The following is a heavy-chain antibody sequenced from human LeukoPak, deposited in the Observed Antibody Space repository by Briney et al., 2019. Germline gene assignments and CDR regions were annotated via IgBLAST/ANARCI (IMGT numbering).Heavy chain of an antibody. CDR2: INHSGST. CDR1: GGSFSGYY. V-gene: IGHV4-34*01. J-gene: IGHJ6*02. CDR3: ARHSSSYYYYYGMDV. Sequence: PSETLSLTCAVYGGSFSGYYWSWIRQPPGKGLEWIGEINHSGSTNYNPSLKSRVTISVDTSKNQFSLKLSSVTAADTAVYYCARHSSSYYYYYGMDVWGQGTTVTVSS. D-gene: IGHD6-6*01.